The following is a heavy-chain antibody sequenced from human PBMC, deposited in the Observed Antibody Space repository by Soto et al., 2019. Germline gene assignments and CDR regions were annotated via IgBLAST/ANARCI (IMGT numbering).Heavy chain of an antibody. V-gene: IGHV4-59*01. CDR3: ARGIYGEYDY. D-gene: IGHD4-17*01. CDR2: IYYSGST. Sequence: SETLSLTCTVSGGSISSYYWSWIRQPPGKGLGWIGYIYYSGSTNYNPSLKSRVTISVDTSKNQFSLKLSSVTAADTAVYYCARGIYGEYDYWGQGTLVTVSS. J-gene: IGHJ4*02. CDR1: GGSISSYY.